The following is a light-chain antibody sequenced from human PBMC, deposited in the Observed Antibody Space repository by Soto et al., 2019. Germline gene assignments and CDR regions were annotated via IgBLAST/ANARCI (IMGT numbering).Light chain of an antibody. CDR3: LLDYAYFWA. Sequence: AIQVTQSPSSLSASVGDRVTITCRTSQGIRSGLGWYQQKPGKVPKLLIYAASTLQSGVPSRFSGSGSGRDFTLTISSLQPEDFATYYCLLDYAYFWAFGQGTKVDIK. CDR1: QGIRSG. V-gene: IGKV1-6*01. J-gene: IGKJ1*01. CDR2: AAS.